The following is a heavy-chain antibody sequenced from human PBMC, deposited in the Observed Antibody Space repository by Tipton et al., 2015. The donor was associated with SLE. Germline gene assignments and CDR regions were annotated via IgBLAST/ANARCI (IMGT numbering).Heavy chain of an antibody. Sequence: TLSLTCTVSGGSISSGSYYWSWIRQPAGKGLEWIGRIYTSGSTNYNPSLKSRLTMSLDKSKNQFSLKLSSVTAADTAVYYCARDSGYLDYWGQGTLVTVSS. J-gene: IGHJ4*02. V-gene: IGHV4-61*02. CDR1: GGSISSGSYY. CDR3: ARDSGYLDY. D-gene: IGHD3-10*01. CDR2: IYTSGST.